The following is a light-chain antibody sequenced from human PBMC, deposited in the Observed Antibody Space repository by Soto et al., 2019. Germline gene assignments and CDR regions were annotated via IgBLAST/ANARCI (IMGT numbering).Light chain of an antibody. Sequence: QSVLTQPSSASGTPGQRITISCSGSRSNIGSNYVYWYQGLPGTAPKLLIYKNIQRPSGVPDRFSGSKSGTSASLAITGLRSEDEADYYCATWHASRGAVVFGGGTKLTVL. J-gene: IGLJ2*01. CDR3: ATWHASRGAVV. V-gene: IGLV1-47*01. CDR1: RSNIGSNY. CDR2: KNI.